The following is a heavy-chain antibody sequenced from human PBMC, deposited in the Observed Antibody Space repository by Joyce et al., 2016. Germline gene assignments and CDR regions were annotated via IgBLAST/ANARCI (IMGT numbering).Heavy chain of an antibody. J-gene: IGHJ4*02. V-gene: IGHV5-51*03. Sequence: EVQLVQSGAEVKEPGESLKISCKISGKSYTSYWIAWVRQTPGKGLEWMGIIYPDDSDTSYSPSFQGQVTISADRSISTAYLQWSSLKASDTAMYYCASLNSFYDYWGRGTLVTVSS. CDR2: IYPDDSDT. D-gene: IGHD3-3*01. CDR3: ASLNSFYDY. CDR1: GKSYTSYW.